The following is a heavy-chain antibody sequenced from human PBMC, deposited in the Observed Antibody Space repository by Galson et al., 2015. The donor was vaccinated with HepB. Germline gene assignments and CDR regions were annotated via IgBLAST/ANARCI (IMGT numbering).Heavy chain of an antibody. CDR3: ARDTVGSSGWYNNWFDP. CDR1: GGTFSSYA. V-gene: IGHV1-69*13. CDR2: IIPIFGTA. J-gene: IGHJ5*02. D-gene: IGHD6-19*01. Sequence: SVKVSCKASGGTFSSYAIGWVRQAPGQGLEWMGGIIPIFGTANYAQKFQGRVTITADESTSTAYMELSSLRSEDTAVYYCARDTVGSSGWYNNWFDPWGQGTLVTVSS.